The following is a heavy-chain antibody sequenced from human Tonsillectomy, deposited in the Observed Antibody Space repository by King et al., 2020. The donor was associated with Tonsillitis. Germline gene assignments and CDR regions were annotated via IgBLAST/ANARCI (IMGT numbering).Heavy chain of an antibody. CDR1: GFTFSSYG. Sequence: VQLVESGGGVVQPGRSLRLSCIVSGFTFSSYGMHWVRQAPGKGLEWVAVMSDDGKNIYYADSVKGRFTISRDKSKNTLYLQMNSLRGDDTAMYYCAQDKGFGYSWSGYCLEHWGPGTLVSVST. J-gene: IGHJ4*02. V-gene: IGHV3-30*18. CDR3: AQDKGFGYSWSGYCLEH. D-gene: IGHD3-3*01. CDR2: MSDDGKNI.